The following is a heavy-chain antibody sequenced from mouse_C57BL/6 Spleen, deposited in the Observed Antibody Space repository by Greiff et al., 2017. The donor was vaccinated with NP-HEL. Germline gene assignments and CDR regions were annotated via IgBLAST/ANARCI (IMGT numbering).Heavy chain of an antibody. V-gene: IGHV3-6*01. CDR3: ARDRSNYLAWFAY. D-gene: IGHD2-5*01. CDR2: ISYDGSN. Sequence: DVQLQQSGPGLVKPSQSLSLTCSVTGYSITSGYYWNWIRQFPGNKLEWMGYISYDGSNNYNPSLKNRISITRDTSKNQFFLKLNSVTTEDTATYYCARDRSNYLAWFAYWGQGTLVTVSA. J-gene: IGHJ3*01. CDR1: GYSITSGYY.